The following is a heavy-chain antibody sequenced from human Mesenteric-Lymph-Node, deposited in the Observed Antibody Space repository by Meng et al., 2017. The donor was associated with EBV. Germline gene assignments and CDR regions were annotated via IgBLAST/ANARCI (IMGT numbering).Heavy chain of an antibody. V-gene: IGHV1-2*06. J-gene: IGHJ4*02. Sequence: VQPFQCCAELNTPGTSVNESCKTTSYACTAFSSHSVRHVTGQGLEWMGRIDTHSSGSNYAKNFQGRDTMTRDTSINTAYWEHSNLTSDDTAVYACARGGTGEYYAFQHWGQGTLVTVSS. D-gene: IGHD3-3*01. CDR2: IDTHSSGS. CDR1: SYACTAFS. CDR3: ARGGTGEYYAFQH.